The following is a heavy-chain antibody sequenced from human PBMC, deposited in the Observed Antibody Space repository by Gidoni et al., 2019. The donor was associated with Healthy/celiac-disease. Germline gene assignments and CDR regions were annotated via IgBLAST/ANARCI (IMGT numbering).Heavy chain of an antibody. D-gene: IGHD3-3*01. Sequence: QVQLVQSGAEVKKPGSSVKVSCKASGGTFSSYAISWVRQAPGQGLEWMGGIIPIFGTANYAQKFQGRVTITADESTSTAYMELSSLRSEDTAVYYCARAQRPYYDFWSGAPPAVYYYYYGMDVWGQGTTVTVSS. CDR3: ARAQRPYYDFWSGAPPAVYYYYYGMDV. V-gene: IGHV1-69*01. J-gene: IGHJ6*02. CDR1: GGTFSSYA. CDR2: IIPIFGTA.